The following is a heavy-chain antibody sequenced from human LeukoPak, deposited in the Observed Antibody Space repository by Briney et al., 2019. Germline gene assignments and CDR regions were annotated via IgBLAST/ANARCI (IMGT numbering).Heavy chain of an antibody. CDR1: GYIFTTYW. D-gene: IGHD4-23*01. Sequence: GESLKISCKGSGYIFTTYWLGWVRQLPGQGLEGMGIIYPGDSDTRYSPSFQGQVTISANNSISIAYLQWSSLKASDTAIYYCARHGNNGWYLDSWGQGTLVTVSS. CDR3: ARHGNNGWYLDS. J-gene: IGHJ4*02. CDR2: IYPGDSDT. V-gene: IGHV5-51*01.